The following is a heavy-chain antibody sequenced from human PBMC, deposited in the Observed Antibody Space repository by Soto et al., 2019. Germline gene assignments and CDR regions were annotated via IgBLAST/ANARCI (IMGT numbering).Heavy chain of an antibody. CDR1: GGSIISGAYY. CDR3: ARERAGDRSGYYLDS. V-gene: IGHV4-31*03. Sequence: SETLSPTCSFSGGSIISGAYYWSWIRHHPGKGLEWIGYIYYTGSTYYNPSLRSRVTISVDTSDNHFSLKLNSVTAADTAVYYCARERAGDRSGYYLDSRGQGTLVTVSS. CDR2: IYYTGST. D-gene: IGHD3-22*01. J-gene: IGHJ4*02.